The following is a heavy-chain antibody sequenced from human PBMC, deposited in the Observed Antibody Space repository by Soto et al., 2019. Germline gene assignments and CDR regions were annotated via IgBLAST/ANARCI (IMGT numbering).Heavy chain of an antibody. CDR2: INPNSGDT. CDR1: GYAVTGYY. V-gene: IGHV1-2*02. Sequence: GASVKVSCKSSGYAVTGYYIHCVRQAPGQGLEWMGWINPNSGDTNYAQKFQGRVTMTRDTSFSTAYMELSSLRSDDTAVYYCATRYSYVHFWGQGTLVTVSS. D-gene: IGHD5-18*01. J-gene: IGHJ4*02. CDR3: ATRYSYVHF.